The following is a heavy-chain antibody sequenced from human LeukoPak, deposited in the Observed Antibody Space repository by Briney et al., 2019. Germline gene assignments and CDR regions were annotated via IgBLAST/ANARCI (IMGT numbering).Heavy chain of an antibody. CDR1: GFTFSSYA. J-gene: IGHJ4*02. Sequence: GGSLRLSCAASGFTFSSYAMSWVRQAPGKGLEWVSAISGSGGSTYYADSVKGRFTISRDNSKNTLYLQMNSLRAEDTAVYYCAKAIDLELAYCGGDCYYDYWGQGTLVTVSS. D-gene: IGHD2-21*02. V-gene: IGHV3-23*01. CDR2: ISGSGGST. CDR3: AKAIDLELAYCGGDCYYDY.